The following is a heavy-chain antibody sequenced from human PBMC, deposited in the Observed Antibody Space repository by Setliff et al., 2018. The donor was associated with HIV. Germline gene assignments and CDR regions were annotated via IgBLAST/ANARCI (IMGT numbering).Heavy chain of an antibody. J-gene: IGHJ4*02. Sequence: GESLKISCKTSEYTFNTHWIGWVRRVPGKGLEWMGFIYPGDSETRYSPSLLGQVTISADKSIRTAYLQWDNLKASDTAIYYCAAATPGTRFFDYWGQGTLVTVSS. CDR3: AAATPGTRFFDY. CDR2: IYPGDSET. CDR1: EYTFNTHW. V-gene: IGHV5-51*01. D-gene: IGHD6-13*01.